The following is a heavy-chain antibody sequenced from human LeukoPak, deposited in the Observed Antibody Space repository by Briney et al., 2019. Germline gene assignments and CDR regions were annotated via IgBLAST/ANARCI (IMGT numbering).Heavy chain of an antibody. D-gene: IGHD3-10*01. CDR3: ARNGDGSGSFYYFDY. J-gene: IGHJ4*02. V-gene: IGHV4-31*03. CDR1: GGSISGGGYF. Sequence: PSQTLSLTCTVSGGSISGGGYFWGWIRQHPGKGLEWIGYIYHSGTTYYNPSLQSRLTLSVDTSKNQFSLKLSSMTAADTAVYYCARNGDGSGSFYYFDYWGQGTLVTVCS. CDR2: IYHSGTT.